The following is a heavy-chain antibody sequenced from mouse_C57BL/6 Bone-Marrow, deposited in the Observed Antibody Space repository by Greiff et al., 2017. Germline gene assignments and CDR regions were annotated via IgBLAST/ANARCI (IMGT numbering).Heavy chain of an antibody. CDR3: TRRGVTTDAIDY. Sequence: EVKLVESGAGLVKPGGSLKLSCAASGFTFSSYAMYWVRQTPEKRLEWVGYISIGGDYNYYADTVKGRFTISRDNARNTLYLQMSSLMSEDTAMCYYTRRGVTTDAIDYWGQGTSVTVSS. D-gene: IGHD2-2*01. J-gene: IGHJ4*01. CDR2: ISIGGDYN. V-gene: IGHV5-9-1*02. CDR1: GFTFSSYA.